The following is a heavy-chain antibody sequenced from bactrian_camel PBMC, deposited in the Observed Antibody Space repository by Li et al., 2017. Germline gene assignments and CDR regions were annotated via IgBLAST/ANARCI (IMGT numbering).Heavy chain of an antibody. CDR1: GFNFRGSH. J-gene: IGHJ4*01. CDR2: INSNGST. Sequence: VQLVESGGGSVQPGGSLKLSCAASGFNFRGSHMSWQRQAPGKDLEYVSTINSNGSTYYRTTVGGRFTIPRDNAKNTVYLQMNRLKTEDTAMYYCGKGWGYSAKTAGQGTQVTVS. D-gene: IGHD5*01. V-gene: IGHV3S10*01.